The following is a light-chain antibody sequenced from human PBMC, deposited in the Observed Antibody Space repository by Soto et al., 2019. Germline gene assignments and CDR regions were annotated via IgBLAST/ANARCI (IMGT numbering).Light chain of an antibody. CDR1: QSIGSN. V-gene: IGKV1-39*01. Sequence: DLHMTQSPSSLSASVRDIVSITFLASQSIGSNLNWYQQSPGKAPKLLVFAASSKPRGVPSRFSGGGSGTEFTLTISSLQSDDFATYYCQQYNNYPWTFGQGTKVDIK. J-gene: IGKJ1*01. CDR3: QQYNNYPWT. CDR2: AAS.